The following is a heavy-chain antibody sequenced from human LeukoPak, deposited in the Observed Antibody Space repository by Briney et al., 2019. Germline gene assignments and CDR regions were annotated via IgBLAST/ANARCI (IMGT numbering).Heavy chain of an antibody. Sequence: GGSLRLSCAASGFTFSSYGMNWVRRAPGKGLEWVSSISTSSTYIYYADSVKGRFTTSRDNAKNSLYLQMNNLRADDTAVYYCARFDGSGGYGFDYWGQGTLVTVSS. CDR2: ISTSSTYI. V-gene: IGHV3-21*01. J-gene: IGHJ4*02. CDR3: ARFDGSGGYGFDY. CDR1: GFTFSSYG. D-gene: IGHD3-22*01.